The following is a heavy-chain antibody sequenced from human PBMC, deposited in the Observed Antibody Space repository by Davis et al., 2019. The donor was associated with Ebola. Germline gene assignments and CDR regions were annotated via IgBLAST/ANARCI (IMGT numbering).Heavy chain of an antibody. V-gene: IGHV3-23*01. J-gene: IGHJ4*02. Sequence: GESLKISCAASGFTVSSNYMSWVRQAPGKGLEWVSGISGSGGSTYYADSVKGRFTISRDNSKNTLYLQMNSLRAEDTAVYYCAKVSGGYKSPFDYWGQGTLVTVSS. CDR2: ISGSGGST. D-gene: IGHD5-24*01. CDR3: AKVSGGYKSPFDY. CDR1: GFTVSSNY.